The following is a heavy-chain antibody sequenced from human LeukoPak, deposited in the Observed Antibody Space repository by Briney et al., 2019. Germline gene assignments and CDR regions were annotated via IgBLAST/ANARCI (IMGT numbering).Heavy chain of an antibody. V-gene: IGHV1-2*02. CDR2: INPNSGGT. CDR1: GYTLTGYY. Sequence: ASVKVSCKASGYTLTGYYMHWVRQAPGQGLEWMGWINPNSGGTNYAQKFQGRVTMTRDTSISTAYMELSRLRSDDTAVYYCARQRGGYCSSTSCRPIWFDPWGQGTLVTVSS. CDR3: ARQRGGYCSSTSCRPIWFDP. D-gene: IGHD2-2*01. J-gene: IGHJ5*02.